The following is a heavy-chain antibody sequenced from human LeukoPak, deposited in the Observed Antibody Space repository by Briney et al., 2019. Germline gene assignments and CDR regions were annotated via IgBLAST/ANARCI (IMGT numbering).Heavy chain of an antibody. D-gene: IGHD3-10*01. CDR2: IYYSGST. J-gene: IGHJ1*01. CDR1: GGSINDYY. Sequence: SETLSLTCTVSGGSINDYYWNWIRQPPGEGLEWIGYIYYSGSTNYNPSLKSRVTISVDTSKTRFSLRLSSVTAADTAVYYCARGYYDSGTYSGYFQHWGQGTLVTVSS. V-gene: IGHV4-59*01. CDR3: ARGYYDSGTYSGYFQH.